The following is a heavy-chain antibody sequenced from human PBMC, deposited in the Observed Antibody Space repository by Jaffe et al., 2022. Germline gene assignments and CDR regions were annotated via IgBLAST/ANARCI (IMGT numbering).Heavy chain of an antibody. Sequence: EVQLLESGGGLVQPGGSLRLSCAASGFTFSSYAMSWVRQAPGKGLEWVSAISGSGGSTYYADSVKGRFTISRDNSKNTLYLQMNSLRAEDTAVYYCAKDQGQWLPEDDAFDIWGQGTMVTVSS. J-gene: IGHJ3*02. CDR2: ISGSGGST. V-gene: IGHV3-23*01. CDR3: AKDQGQWLPEDDAFDI. D-gene: IGHD6-19*01. CDR1: GFTFSSYA.